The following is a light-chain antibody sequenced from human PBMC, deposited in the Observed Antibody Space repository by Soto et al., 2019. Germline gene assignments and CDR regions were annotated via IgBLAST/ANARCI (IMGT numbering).Light chain of an antibody. CDR3: QQRSNWPPT. J-gene: IGKJ2*01. CDR1: QSVSSY. CDR2: DAS. V-gene: IGKV3-11*01. Sequence: EIVLTQSPATLSLSPGERATLSCRASQSVSSYLAWYQQKPGQAPRLLIYDASNRATGIPARFSGSSSGPDFTLTISSLEPEDFAVYYCQQRSNWPPTFGQGTKLEIK.